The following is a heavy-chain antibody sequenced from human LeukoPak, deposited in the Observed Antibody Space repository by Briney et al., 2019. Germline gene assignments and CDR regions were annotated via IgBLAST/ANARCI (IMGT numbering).Heavy chain of an antibody. CDR3: AKAPPSAGSSSWTGLDY. Sequence: GGSLRLSCAASGFTFDDYAMHWVRQAPGKGLEWVSLISWDGGSTYYADSVKGRFTISRDNSKNSLYLQMNSLRAEDTALYYCAKAPPSAGSSSWTGLDYWGQGTLVTVSS. V-gene: IGHV3-43D*03. CDR1: GFTFDDYA. D-gene: IGHD6-13*01. CDR2: ISWDGGST. J-gene: IGHJ4*02.